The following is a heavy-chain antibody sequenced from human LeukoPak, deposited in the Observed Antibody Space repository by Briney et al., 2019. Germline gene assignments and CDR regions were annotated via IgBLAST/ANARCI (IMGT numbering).Heavy chain of an antibody. D-gene: IGHD5-18*01. CDR2: INQDGSER. CDR1: GFTSSSYW. V-gene: IGHV3-7*03. CDR3: ARDTAGCDY. J-gene: IGHJ4*02. Sequence: GGSLRLSCAASGFTSSSYWMSWVRQASGKRLEWVATINQDGSERYYVDSVKGRFTISRDNAKNSLYLQMNSLRAEDRAVYYCARDTAGCDYWGQGTLVTVSS.